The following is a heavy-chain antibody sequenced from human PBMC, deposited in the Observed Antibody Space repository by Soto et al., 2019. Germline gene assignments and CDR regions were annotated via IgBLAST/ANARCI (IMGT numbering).Heavy chain of an antibody. D-gene: IGHD6-19*01. J-gene: IGHJ4*02. CDR3: ARDLVYCSSGPCFGSRTSFEF. Sequence: QVQLLQSGAEVKRPGASVKVSCKASGYTFTKYGITWLRQAPGQGLERVGWISPYGGSIHYVQKFQGRATMTTDTSTATAYMELGSLRSDDTAVYYCARDLVYCSSGPCFGSRTSFEFWCQGTLVTVSS. CDR1: GYTFTKYG. V-gene: IGHV1-18*01. CDR2: ISPYGGSI.